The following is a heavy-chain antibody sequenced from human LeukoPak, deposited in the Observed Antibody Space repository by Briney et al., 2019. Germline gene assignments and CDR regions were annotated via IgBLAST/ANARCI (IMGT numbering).Heavy chain of an antibody. CDR3: AKGGYCSGGSCYSSLYYWFDP. CDR1: GFTFSNAW. J-gene: IGHJ5*02. CDR2: ISGSGGST. V-gene: IGHV3-23*01. Sequence: GGSLRLSCAASGFTFSNAWMSWVRQAPGKGLEWVSAISGSGGSTYYADSVKGRFTISRDNSKNTLYLQMNSLRAEDTAVYYCAKGGYCSGGSCYSSLYYWFDPWGQGTLVTVSS. D-gene: IGHD2-15*01.